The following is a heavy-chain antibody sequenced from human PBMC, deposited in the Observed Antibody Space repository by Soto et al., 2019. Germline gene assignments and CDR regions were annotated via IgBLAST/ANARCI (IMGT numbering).Heavy chain of an antibody. J-gene: IGHJ5*02. CDR2: ITGDGPTT. CDR3: AKDPLQLVSGLFDP. CDR1: GFTFSSYA. Sequence: PGGSLRLSCAASGFTFSSYAMSWVRQAPGKGLDWVSTITGDGPTTYDADSVKGRFTISRDNSKSTLYLQLNSLRVDDTAVYYCAKDPLQLVSGLFDPWGQGTLVTVSS. V-gene: IGHV3-23*01. D-gene: IGHD3-10*01.